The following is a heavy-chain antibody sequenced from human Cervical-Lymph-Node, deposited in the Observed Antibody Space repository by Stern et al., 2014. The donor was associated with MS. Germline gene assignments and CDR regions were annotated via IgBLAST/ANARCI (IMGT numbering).Heavy chain of an antibody. J-gene: IGHJ4*02. V-gene: IGHV5-51*01. Sequence: VQPEESGAEVKKPGESLKISCKASGYRFTSYWIGWVRQMPGKRLEWMGVIYPGDSDTRYSPSFQGQVTISADKSTSTAYLQWSSLKDSDTAIYYCARPGGDVYNSDCWGQGTLVIVSS. CDR2: IYPGDSDT. CDR3: ARPGGDVYNSDC. D-gene: IGHD5-24*01. CDR1: GYRFTSYW.